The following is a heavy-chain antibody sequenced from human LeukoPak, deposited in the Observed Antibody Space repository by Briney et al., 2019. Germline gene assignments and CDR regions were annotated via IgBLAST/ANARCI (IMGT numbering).Heavy chain of an antibody. V-gene: IGHV4-30-2*01. CDR1: GGSISSGGYY. CDR3: ARSIWGYYYYMDV. J-gene: IGHJ6*03. CDR2: IYHSGST. D-gene: IGHD2/OR15-2a*01. Sequence: SQTLSLTCTVSGGSISSGGYYWSWIRQPPGKGLEWIGYIYHSGSTYYNPSLKSRVTISVDRSKNQFSLKLSSVTAADTAVYYCARSIWGYYYYMDVWGKGTTVTVSS.